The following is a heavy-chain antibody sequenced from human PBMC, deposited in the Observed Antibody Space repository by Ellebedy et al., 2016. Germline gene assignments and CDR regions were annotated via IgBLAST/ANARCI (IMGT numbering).Heavy chain of an antibody. V-gene: IGHV5-51*01. CDR1: GYSFTSYW. J-gene: IGHJ5*02. Sequence: KVSCXGSGYSFTSYWIGWVRQMPGKGLEWMGIIYPGDSDTRYSPSFQGQVTISADKSISTAYLQWSSLKASDTAMYYCARQSYSGSQLIGWFNPWGQGTLVTVSS. CDR2: IYPGDSDT. CDR3: ARQSYSGSQLIGWFNP. D-gene: IGHD1-26*01.